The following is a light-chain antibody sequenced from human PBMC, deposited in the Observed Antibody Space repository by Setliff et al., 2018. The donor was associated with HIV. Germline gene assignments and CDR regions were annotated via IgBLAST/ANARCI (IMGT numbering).Light chain of an antibody. J-gene: IGLJ1*01. V-gene: IGLV2-14*03. CDR1: ANDVGGYNY. Sequence: QSALAQPASVSGSPGQSITISCTGSANDVGGYNYVSWYQQQRGKAPKLIIYDVTHRPSGVSHRFSASKSGNTASLTISGLQAEDEADYFCSSYTASSTLYVFGTGTKVTVL. CDR3: SSYTASSTLYV. CDR2: DVT.